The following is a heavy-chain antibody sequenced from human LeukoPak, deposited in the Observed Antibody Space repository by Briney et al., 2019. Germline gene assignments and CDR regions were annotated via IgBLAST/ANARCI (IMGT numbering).Heavy chain of an antibody. D-gene: IGHD3-22*01. V-gene: IGHV4-34*01. J-gene: IGHJ4*02. CDR1: GGSFSGYY. Sequence: SETLSLTCAVYGGSFSGYYWSWIRQPPGKGLEWIGEINHSGSTNYNPSLKSRVTISVDTSKNQFSLKLSSVTAADTAVYYCARGKSYYDSSGYSYYFDYWGQGTLVTVPS. CDR3: ARGKSYYDSSGYSYYFDY. CDR2: INHSGST.